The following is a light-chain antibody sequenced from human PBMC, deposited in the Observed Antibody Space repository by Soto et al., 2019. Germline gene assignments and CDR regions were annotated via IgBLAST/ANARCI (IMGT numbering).Light chain of an antibody. CDR3: QQSYT. J-gene: IGKJ2*01. V-gene: IGKV1-39*01. CDR2: AAS. CDR1: QSISSY. Sequence: DIQMTQSPSSLSASVGDRVTITCRASQSISSYLNWYQQKPGKAPKLLIYAASSLQSGVPSRFSGSGSGTDFTLTISRLQPEDFATYYCQQSYTFGQGTKVDIK.